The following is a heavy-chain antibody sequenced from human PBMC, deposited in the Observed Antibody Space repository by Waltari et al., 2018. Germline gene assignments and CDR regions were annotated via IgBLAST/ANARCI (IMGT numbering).Heavy chain of an antibody. Sequence: EVQLVESGGDLVQPGGSLRLSCAASGFTFSNYWMHWVRQAPGKGLALVVRINVDGSSTVYANSVAGRFTIARDNAKNTVYLEMSGLRAEDTAVYYCTRGEINYSRFDYWGQGSLVTVSS. CDR1: GFTFSNYW. V-gene: IGHV3-74*01. CDR2: INVDGSST. CDR3: TRGEINYSRFDY. D-gene: IGHD4-4*01. J-gene: IGHJ4*02.